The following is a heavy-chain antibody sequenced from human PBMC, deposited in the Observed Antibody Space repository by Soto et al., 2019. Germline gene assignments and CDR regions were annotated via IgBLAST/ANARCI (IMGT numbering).Heavy chain of an antibody. CDR2: INHSGGST. J-gene: IGHJ3*02. Sequence: ASVKVSCKASGYTFTRYYMHWVRQAPGQGLEWMGIINHSGGSTSYAQKFKGRVTMTRDTSTSTVYMELSSLRPEDTAVYYCARDDAPYYYYSSGPSSSAFDIWCQGTMVTVSS. CDR1: GYTFTRYY. V-gene: IGHV1-46*01. D-gene: IGHD3-22*01. CDR3: ARDDAPYYYYSSGPSSSAFDI.